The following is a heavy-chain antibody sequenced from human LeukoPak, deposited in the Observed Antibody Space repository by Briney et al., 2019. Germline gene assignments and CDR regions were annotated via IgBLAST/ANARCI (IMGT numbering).Heavy chain of an antibody. J-gene: IGHJ4*02. D-gene: IGHD3-3*01. V-gene: IGHV1-69*13. CDR2: IIPIFGTA. Sequence: RASVKVSCKASGGTFSSYAISWVRQAPGQGLEWMGGIIPIFGTANYAQKFQGRVTITADESTSTAYMELSSLRSEDTAVYYCARGPEEARVAWGQGTLVTVSS. CDR3: ARGPEEARVA. CDR1: GGTFSSYA.